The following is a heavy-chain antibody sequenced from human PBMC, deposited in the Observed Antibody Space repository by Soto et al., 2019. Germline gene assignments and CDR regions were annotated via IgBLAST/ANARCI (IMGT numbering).Heavy chain of an antibody. CDR1: GFNFNNYW. V-gene: IGHV3-74*01. D-gene: IGHD3-16*01. CDR2: INNDGSST. CDR3: VIDSWGIHD. Sequence: EVQLVESGGDLVQPGGSLGLSCAASGFNFNNYWMHWVREAPGKGLVWVSQINNDGSSTTYGDSVQGRFTSSRDNAKNTLYLQMHNLRTDDTAVYYCVIDSWGIHDWGQVTLVTVSS. J-gene: IGHJ4*02.